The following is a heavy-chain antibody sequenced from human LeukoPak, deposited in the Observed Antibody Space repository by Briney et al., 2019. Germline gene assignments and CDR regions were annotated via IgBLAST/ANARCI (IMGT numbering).Heavy chain of an antibody. Sequence: GGCLRLSCAASGFTVSSNYMSWVRQAPGKGLEWVSVIYSGGSTYYADSVKGRFTISRDNSKNTLYLQMNSLRAEDTAVYYCAREGCSSTSCYDLVAFDIWGQGTMVTVSS. V-gene: IGHV3-66*02. D-gene: IGHD2-2*01. J-gene: IGHJ3*02. CDR3: AREGCSSTSCYDLVAFDI. CDR1: GFTVSSNY. CDR2: IYSGGST.